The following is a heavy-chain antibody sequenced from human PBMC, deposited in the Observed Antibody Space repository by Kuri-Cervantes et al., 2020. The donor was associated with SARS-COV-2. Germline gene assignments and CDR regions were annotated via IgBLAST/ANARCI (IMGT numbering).Heavy chain of an antibody. CDR2: INHSGST. Sequence: GSLRLSCAVYGGSFSGYYWSWIRPPPGKGLEWIGEINHSGSTNYNPSLKSRVTISVDTSKNQFSLKLSSVTAADTAVYYCARGRIGYSSGWSYWYFDLWGRGTLVTVSS. CDR1: GGSFSGYY. V-gene: IGHV4-34*01. CDR3: ARGRIGYSSGWSYWYFDL. D-gene: IGHD6-19*01. J-gene: IGHJ2*01.